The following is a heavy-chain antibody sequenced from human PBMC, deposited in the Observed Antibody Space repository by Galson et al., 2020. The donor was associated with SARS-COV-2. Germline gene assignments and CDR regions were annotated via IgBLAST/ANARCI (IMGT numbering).Heavy chain of an antibody. V-gene: IGHV4-34*01. D-gene: IGHD1-1*01. CDR3: ARGTVERPVGY. Sequence: SETLSLTCAVYGGSLRGYFLRWIRQPPGKGLEWIGEINHSGSNNYHTSFKSRVAMSVNTSNNQFSLEVNSVTAADTAVYYYARGTVERPVGYGGQGTLVIV. CDR1: GGSLRGYF. J-gene: IGHJ4*02. CDR2: INHSGSN.